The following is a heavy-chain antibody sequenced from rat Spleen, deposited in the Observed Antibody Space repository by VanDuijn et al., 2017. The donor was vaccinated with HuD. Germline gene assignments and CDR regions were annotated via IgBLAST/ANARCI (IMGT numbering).Heavy chain of an antibody. J-gene: IGHJ2*01. Sequence: EVQLQESGPGLVKPSQSLSLTCSVTGYSITSNYWGWIRKFPGNKLEWVGYIRGAGNTHYNPSLRRRVSITRDTSKNQFFLQVNSVTAEDTATYYCVREDLGVNYWGQGVMVTVSS. V-gene: IGHV3-3*01. CDR1: GYSITSNY. CDR2: IRGAGNT. D-gene: IGHD1-7*01. CDR3: VREDLGVNY.